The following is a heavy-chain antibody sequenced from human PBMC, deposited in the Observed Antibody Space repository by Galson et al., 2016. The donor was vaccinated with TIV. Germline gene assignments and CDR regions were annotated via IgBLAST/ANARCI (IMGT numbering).Heavy chain of an antibody. CDR3: ARSPADPHYSSYYMDV. CDR2: IYPGDSDT. V-gene: IGHV5-51*03. Sequence: QSGAEVKKSGESLKISCKGSGSSFTTHWIGWVRQMPGKGLEWMGIIYPGDSDTRYSPSFQGQVIISADTSISTAYLQWSSLKASDSAIYYCARSPADPHYSSYYMDVWGKGTTVTVSS. CDR1: GSSFTTHW. J-gene: IGHJ6*03.